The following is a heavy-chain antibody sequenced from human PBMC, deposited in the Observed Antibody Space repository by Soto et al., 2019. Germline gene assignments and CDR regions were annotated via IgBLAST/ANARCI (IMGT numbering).Heavy chain of an antibody. Sequence: EVQLLESGGGLVQPGGSLRLSCAASGFNFSSYAMNWVRQAPGKGLEWVSVISGSGGSTYYADSVKGRFTISRDNSKITLYLQMNSLRAEDTAVYYCARRSSGWYFDYWGQGTLVTVSS. CDR1: GFNFSSYA. CDR3: ARRSSGWYFDY. CDR2: ISGSGGST. V-gene: IGHV3-23*01. J-gene: IGHJ4*02. D-gene: IGHD6-19*01.